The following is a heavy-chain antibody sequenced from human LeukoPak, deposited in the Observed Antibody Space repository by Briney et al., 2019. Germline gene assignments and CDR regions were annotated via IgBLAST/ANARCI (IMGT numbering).Heavy chain of an antibody. CDR2: ISYDGSNK. CDR1: GFTFSSYA. Sequence: GGSLRLSCAASGFTFSSYAMHWVRQAPGKGLEWVAVISYDGSNKYYADSVKGRFTISRDNSKNTLYLQMNSLRAEDTAVYYCARTGNTVTNIYYYMDVWGKGTTVTVSS. J-gene: IGHJ6*03. D-gene: IGHD4-11*01. CDR3: ARTGNTVTNIYYYMDV. V-gene: IGHV3-30-3*01.